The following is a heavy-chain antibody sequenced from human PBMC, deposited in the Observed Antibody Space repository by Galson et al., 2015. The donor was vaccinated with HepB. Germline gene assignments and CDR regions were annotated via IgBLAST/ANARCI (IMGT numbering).Heavy chain of an antibody. Sequence: SVKVSCKVSGYTLTELSMHWVRQAPGKGLEWMGGFDPEDGETIYAQKFQGRVTMTEDTSTDTAYMELSSLRSEDTAVYYCATNHGYGHPISMDVWGKGTTVTVSS. CDR1: GYTLTELS. CDR2: FDPEDGET. J-gene: IGHJ6*03. CDR3: ATNHGYGHPISMDV. V-gene: IGHV1-24*01. D-gene: IGHD5-18*01.